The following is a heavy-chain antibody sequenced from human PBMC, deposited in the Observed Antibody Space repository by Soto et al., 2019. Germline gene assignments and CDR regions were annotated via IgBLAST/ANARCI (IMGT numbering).Heavy chain of an antibody. CDR2: FNPTGGYT. CDR1: GYPFTSYY. D-gene: IGHD6-19*01. Sequence: QVHLVQSGAEVKKPGASVKVSCKASGYPFTSYYMHWVRQAPGQGLEWMGMFNPTGGYTNYAQKFQGRVTMTSDTSTRTVYMEMSSLRSEDTAVYYCARGGTVAATFEYWGQGTLVTVSS. V-gene: IGHV1-46*01. CDR3: ARGGTVAATFEY. J-gene: IGHJ4*02.